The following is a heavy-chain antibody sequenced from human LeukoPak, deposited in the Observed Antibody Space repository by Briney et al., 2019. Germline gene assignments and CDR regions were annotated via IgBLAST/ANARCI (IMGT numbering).Heavy chain of an antibody. J-gene: IGHJ4*02. D-gene: IGHD3-22*01. CDR1: GFTFSSYA. CDR3: ARAEYYYDPRPFDY. V-gene: IGHV3-30-3*01. Sequence: QPGGSLRLSCAASGFTFSSYAMHWVRQAPGKGLEWVAVISYDGSNKYYADSVKGRFTISRDNSKNTLYLQMNSLRAEDTAVYYCARAEYYYDPRPFDYRGQGTLVTVSS. CDR2: ISYDGSNK.